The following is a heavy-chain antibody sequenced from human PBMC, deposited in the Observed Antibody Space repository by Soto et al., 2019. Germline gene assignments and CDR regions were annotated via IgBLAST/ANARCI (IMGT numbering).Heavy chain of an antibody. CDR3: TTDIEIGSGLFDY. CDR2: IKSKTDGGTT. D-gene: IGHD2-15*01. CDR1: GFTFSNAW. Sequence: GGSLRLSCAASGFTFSNAWMSWVRQAPGKGLEWVGRIKSKTDGGTTDYAAPVKGRFTISRDDSKNTLYLQMNSLKTEDTAVYYCTTDIEIGSGLFDYWGQGTLVTVSS. V-gene: IGHV3-15*01. J-gene: IGHJ4*02.